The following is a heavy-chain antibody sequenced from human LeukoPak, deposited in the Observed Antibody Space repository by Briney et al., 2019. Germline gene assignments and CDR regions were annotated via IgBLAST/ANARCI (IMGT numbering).Heavy chain of an antibody. CDR1: GFTFSTYA. J-gene: IGHJ4*02. D-gene: IGHD6-19*01. Sequence: GGSLRLSCAASGFTFSTYAMSWVRQAPGKGLEWVSTITGSGGGTYYADSVKGRFTISRDNSKNTMYLQMNSLRAEDTALYYCAKNHDSGWYQDYWGQGTLVTVSS. CDR2: ITGSGGGT. CDR3: AKNHDSGWYQDY. V-gene: IGHV3-23*01.